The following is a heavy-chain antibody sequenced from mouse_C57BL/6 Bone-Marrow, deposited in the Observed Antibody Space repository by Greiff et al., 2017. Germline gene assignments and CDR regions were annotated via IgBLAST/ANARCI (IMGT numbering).Heavy chain of an antibody. D-gene: IGHD2-5*01. Sequence: EVHLVESGGGLVQPGGSLKLSCAASGFTFSDYYMYWVRQTPEKRLEWVAYISNGGGSTYYPDTVKGRFTIARDNAKNTLYLQMSRLKSEDTAMYDGARQSGYNNYVGAMDYWGQGTSVTVSS. J-gene: IGHJ4*01. CDR3: ARQSGYNNYVGAMDY. CDR1: GFTFSDYY. CDR2: ISNGGGST. V-gene: IGHV5-12*01.